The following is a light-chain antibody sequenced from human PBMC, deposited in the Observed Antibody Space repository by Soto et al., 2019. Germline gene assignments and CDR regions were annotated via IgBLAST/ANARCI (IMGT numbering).Light chain of an antibody. J-gene: IGKJ1*01. CDR1: QSVSNSY. V-gene: IGKV3-20*01. Sequence: EIVLTQSPGTLSLSPGERATLSCRASQSVSNSYLAWYQQKPGQAPRLLIYGASSRATGILDRFSGSGSGTDFALTISRLEPEDFAVYHCQQYGGSPWTFGQGTKVEIK. CDR3: QQYGGSPWT. CDR2: GAS.